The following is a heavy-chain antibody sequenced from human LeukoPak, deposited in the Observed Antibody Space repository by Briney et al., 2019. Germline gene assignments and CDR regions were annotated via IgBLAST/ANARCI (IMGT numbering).Heavy chain of an antibody. D-gene: IGHD3-10*01. CDR3: ARANYGSGYVFDY. CDR1: GFTFSSYA. CDR2: ISGSGGST. J-gene: IGHJ4*02. V-gene: IGHV3-23*01. Sequence: PGGSLRLSCAASGFTFSSYAMSWVRQAPGKGLEWVSAISGSGGSTYYADSVKGRFTISRDNAKNSLYLQMDSLRADDTAVYYCARANYGSGYVFDYWGQGTLVTVSS.